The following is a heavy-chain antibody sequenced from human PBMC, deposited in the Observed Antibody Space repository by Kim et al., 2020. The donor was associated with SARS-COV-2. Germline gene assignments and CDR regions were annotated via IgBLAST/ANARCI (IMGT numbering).Heavy chain of an antibody. D-gene: IGHD4-17*01. V-gene: IGHV4-34*01. CDR2: GST. Sequence: GSTNYNPSLKSRVTISVDTSKNQFSLKLSSVTAADTAVYYCARGYGDYPGWGQGTLVTVSS. J-gene: IGHJ4*02. CDR3: ARGYGDYPG.